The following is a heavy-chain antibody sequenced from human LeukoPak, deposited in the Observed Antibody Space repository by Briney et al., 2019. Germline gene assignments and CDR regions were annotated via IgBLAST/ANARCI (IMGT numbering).Heavy chain of an antibody. CDR2: ISSSSSYI. Sequence: GGSLRLSCAASGFTFSSYSMNWVRQAPGKGLEWVSSISSSSSYIYYADSVKGRFTISRDNAKNSLYLQMNSLRAGDTAVYYCARESTFTMVRGIDYMDVWGKGTTVTISS. V-gene: IGHV3-21*01. D-gene: IGHD3-10*01. CDR3: ARESTFTMVRGIDYMDV. J-gene: IGHJ6*03. CDR1: GFTFSSYS.